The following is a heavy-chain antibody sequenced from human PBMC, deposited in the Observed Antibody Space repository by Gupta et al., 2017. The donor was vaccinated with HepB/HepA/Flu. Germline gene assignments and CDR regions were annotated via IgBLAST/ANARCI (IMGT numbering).Heavy chain of an antibody. D-gene: IGHD2-8*01. CDR3: AKALYGGFDY. CDR2: ISGSATTT. J-gene: IGHJ4*02. Sequence: EVQLLQSGGGLVQPGGSLRLSCAVSGFTFSTYAMIWVRQAPGKGLEWVSGISGSATTTNYADSVKGRFTISRDNSKNTLSLQMSSLRAEDTAIYYCAKALYGGFDYWGQGTLVTVSS. CDR1: GFTFSTYA. V-gene: IGHV3-23*01.